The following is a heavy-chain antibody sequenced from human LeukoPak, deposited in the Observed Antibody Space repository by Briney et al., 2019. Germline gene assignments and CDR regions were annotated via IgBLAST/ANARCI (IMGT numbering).Heavy chain of an antibody. V-gene: IGHV4-34*01. CDR3: ARDPYGSGSYYPNWFDP. CDR2: INHSGNT. D-gene: IGHD3-10*01. J-gene: IGHJ5*02. CDR1: GGSFSDYY. Sequence: SETLSLTCAVYGGSFSDYYWSWIRQPPGKGLEWIVEINHSGNTNYNPSLKSRVTISVDTSKNQFSLKLSSVTAADTAVYYCARDPYGSGSYYPNWFDPWGQGTLVTVSS.